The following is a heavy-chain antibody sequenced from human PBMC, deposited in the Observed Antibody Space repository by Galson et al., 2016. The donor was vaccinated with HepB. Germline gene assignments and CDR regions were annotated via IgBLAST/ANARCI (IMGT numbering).Heavy chain of an antibody. CDR1: GFTFSSYA. V-gene: IGHV3-23*01. D-gene: IGHD6-19*01. CDR2: ISGSGDNT. J-gene: IGHJ4*02. CDR3: AKDQGASGNFYFDY. Sequence: SLRLSCAASGFTFSSYAMTWVRQAPGKGLEWVSGISGSGDNTAYADSVKGRFTISRDNSKNTLYLQINSLRAEDTAVYYCAKDQGASGNFYFDYWGQGTLVTVSS.